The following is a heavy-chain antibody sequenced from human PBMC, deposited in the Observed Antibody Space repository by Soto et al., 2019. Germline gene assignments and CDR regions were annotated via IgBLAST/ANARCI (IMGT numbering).Heavy chain of an antibody. CDR1: GFTFINAW. J-gene: IGHJ4*02. V-gene: IGHV3-15*01. CDR3: TTSILRFLEWLFFDY. D-gene: IGHD3-3*01. CDR2: IKSKTDGGTT. Sequence: PGGSLRLSFAASGFTFINAWMSWVRQAPGKGLEWVGRIKSKTDGGTTDYAAPVKGRFTISRDDSKNTLYLQMNSLKTEDTAVYYCTTSILRFLEWLFFDYWGQGTLVTVSS.